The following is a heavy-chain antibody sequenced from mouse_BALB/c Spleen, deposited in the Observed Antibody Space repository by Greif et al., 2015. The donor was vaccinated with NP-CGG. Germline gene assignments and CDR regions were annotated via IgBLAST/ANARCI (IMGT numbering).Heavy chain of an antibody. J-gene: IGHJ4*01. CDR3: AVSGMITTGYYAMDY. D-gene: IGHD2-4*01. V-gene: IGHV1S137*01. CDR2: ISTYYGDA. CDR1: GYTFTDYA. Sequence: VQLQQSGAELVRPGVSVKISCKGSGYTFTDYAMHWVKQSHAKSLEWIGVISTYYGDASYNQKFKGKATMTVDKSSSTAYMELARLTSEDSAIYYCAVSGMITTGYYAMDYWGQGTSVTVSS.